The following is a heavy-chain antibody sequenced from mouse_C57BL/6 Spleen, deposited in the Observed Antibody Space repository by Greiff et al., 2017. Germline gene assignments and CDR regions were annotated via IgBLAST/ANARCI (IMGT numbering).Heavy chain of an antibody. CDR3: APHSRYYYSGSSWYFDV. CDR1: GFSLTSYG. J-gene: IGHJ1*03. D-gene: IGHD1-1*01. V-gene: IGHV2-6*03. Sequence: VQLVESGPGLVAPSQSLSITCTVSGFSLTSYGVHWVRQPPGKGLEWLVVIWSDGSTTYNSALKSRLSISKDNSKSQVFLKMNSLQTDDTAMYXCAPHSRYYYSGSSWYFDVWGTGTTVTASS. CDR2: IWSDGST.